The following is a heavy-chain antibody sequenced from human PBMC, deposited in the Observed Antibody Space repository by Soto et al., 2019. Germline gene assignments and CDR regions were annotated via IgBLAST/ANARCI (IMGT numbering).Heavy chain of an antibody. Sequence: EVQLVESGGGLGQPGGSLRLSCAASGFTFSTYWMHWVRQAPGKGLVWVSRINSDGSRTNYADSAKGRYTTFRDNAKNTVYLQLNSLTAEDTAVYYWATVATGSYDWFDPWCQGTLVTVSS. J-gene: IGHJ5*02. V-gene: IGHV3-74*01. D-gene: IGHD1-26*01. CDR2: INSDGSRT. CDR1: GFTFSTYW. CDR3: ATVATGSYDWFDP.